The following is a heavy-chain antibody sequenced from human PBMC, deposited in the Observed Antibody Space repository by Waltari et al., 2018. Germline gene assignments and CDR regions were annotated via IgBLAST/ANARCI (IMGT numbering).Heavy chain of an antibody. J-gene: IGHJ6*02. D-gene: IGHD3-3*01. CDR1: GGSFSVYY. V-gene: IGHV4-34*01. CDR3: ARGITIFGVGYYYYGMDV. Sequence: QVQLQQWGAGLLKPSETLSLTCAVYGGSFSVYYWSWIRQPPGKGLEWIGEINHSGSTNYNPSLKIRVTISVDTSKNQFSLKLSSVTAADTAVYYCARGITIFGVGYYYYGMDVWGQGTTVTVSS. CDR2: INHSGST.